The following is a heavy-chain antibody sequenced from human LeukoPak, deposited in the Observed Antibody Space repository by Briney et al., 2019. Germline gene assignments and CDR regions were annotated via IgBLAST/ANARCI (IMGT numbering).Heavy chain of an antibody. J-gene: IGHJ4*02. V-gene: IGHV4-59*01. D-gene: IGHD1-26*01. Sequence: SETLSLTCTVSDASISGYYWSWIQQPPGEGLEWIGSIHFSGSTNYNPSLRSRVTISVDTSKNQLSLKLSSVTAADTAVYYCARDLGGIYFDYWGQGTLVTVSS. CDR1: DASISGYY. CDR2: IHFSGST. CDR3: ARDLGGIYFDY.